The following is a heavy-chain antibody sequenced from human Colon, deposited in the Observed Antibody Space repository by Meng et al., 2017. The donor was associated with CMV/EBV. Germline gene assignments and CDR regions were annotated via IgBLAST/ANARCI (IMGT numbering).Heavy chain of an antibody. CDR2: IPYDGSYK. V-gene: IGHV3-30*02. D-gene: IGHD3-3*01. CDR1: GFTFSTYD. J-gene: IGHJ4*02. CDR3: ARDKSRGFLEWLLAHFDY. Sequence: GESLKISCAASGFTFSTYDIHWVRQAPGKGLEWVAFIPYDGSYKYYADSVKGRFTISRDNSKNTLYLQMNSLRTEDTAVYYCARDKSRGFLEWLLAHFDYWGQGTLVTVSS.